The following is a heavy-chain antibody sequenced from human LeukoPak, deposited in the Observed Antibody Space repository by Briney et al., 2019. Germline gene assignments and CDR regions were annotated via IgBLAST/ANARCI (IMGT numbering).Heavy chain of an antibody. D-gene: IGHD3-22*01. Sequence: ASVKVSCKASGYTFTGYYMHWVRQAPGQGLEWMGWINPNSGGTNYAQKFQGRVTMTRDTSISTAYMELSRLRSDDTAVYYCAGVPFYYYDSSGYYYGWGQGTLVTVSS. CDR1: GYTFTGYY. J-gene: IGHJ4*02. V-gene: IGHV1-2*02. CDR2: INPNSGGT. CDR3: AGVPFYYYDSSGYYYG.